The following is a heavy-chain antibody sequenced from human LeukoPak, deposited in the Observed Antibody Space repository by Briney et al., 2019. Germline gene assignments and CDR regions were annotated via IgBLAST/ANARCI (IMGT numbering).Heavy chain of an antibody. CDR1: GYTFTNYA. Sequence: ASAKVSCKASGYTFTNYAMNWVRQAPGQGLEWMGWINPNTGNPMYAQGFTGRFVFSLDTSVNTAYLQISSLKAEDTAVYYCARSLYYDSTDYSDYWGQGTLVTVSS. CDR2: INPNTGNP. D-gene: IGHD3-22*01. V-gene: IGHV7-4-1*02. CDR3: ARSLYYDSTDYSDY. J-gene: IGHJ4*02.